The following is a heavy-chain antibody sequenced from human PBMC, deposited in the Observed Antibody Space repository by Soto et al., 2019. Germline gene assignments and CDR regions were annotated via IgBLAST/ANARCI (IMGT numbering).Heavy chain of an antibody. CDR2: IYYSGST. CDR1: GGSISSGGYY. V-gene: IGHV4-31*03. CDR3: ANTPTMTKMSS. Sequence: PSETLSLTCTVSGGSISSGGYYWSWIRQHPGKGLEWIGYIYYSGSTYYNPSLKSRVTISVDTSKNQFSLKLSSVTAADTAIYYCANTPTMTKMSSWGQGTLVTVSS. J-gene: IGHJ5*02. D-gene: IGHD4-17*01.